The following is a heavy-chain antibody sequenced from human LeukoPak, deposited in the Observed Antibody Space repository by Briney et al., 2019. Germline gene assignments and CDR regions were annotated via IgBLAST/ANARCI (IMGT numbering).Heavy chain of an antibody. Sequence: KPSETLSLTCTVSGGSISSSSYYWSWIRQPPGKGLEWIGSIYYSGSTYYNPSLKSRVTISVDTSKSQFSLKLRSVTAADTAVYYCALLWFGESNWFDPWGQERWSPSPQ. CDR3: ALLWFGESNWFDP. CDR1: GGSISSSSYY. V-gene: IGHV4-39*01. J-gene: IGHJ5*02. D-gene: IGHD3-10*01. CDR2: IYYSGST.